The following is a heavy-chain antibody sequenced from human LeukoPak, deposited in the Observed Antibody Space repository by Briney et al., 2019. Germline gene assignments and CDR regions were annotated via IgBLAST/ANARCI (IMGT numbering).Heavy chain of an antibody. CDR1: GLTFSTYG. J-gene: IGHJ6*02. CDR3: AKEVGYGMDV. CDR2: IPYDGSYK. V-gene: IGHV3-30*18. Sequence: QPGRSLRLSCAASGLTFSTYGFHWVRQAPGKGLEWVAVIPYDGSYKYYADSVKGRFTISRDDSKNTLYLQMNTLRAEDTAVYYCAKEVGYGMDVWGQGTTVTVSS. D-gene: IGHD1-26*01.